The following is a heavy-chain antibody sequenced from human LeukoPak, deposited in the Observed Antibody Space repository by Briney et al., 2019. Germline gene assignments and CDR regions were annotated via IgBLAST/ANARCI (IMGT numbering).Heavy chain of an antibody. J-gene: IGHJ6*02. CDR1: GYTFISYG. V-gene: IGHV1-18*01. CDR2: ISAYNGNT. D-gene: IGHD6-19*01. Sequence: GASVKVSCKASGYTFISYGISWVRQAPAQGLEWMGWISAYNGNTNYAQKFQGRVTMTRNTSISTAYMELSSLRSEDTAVYYCARGIQDISLGQWLVYYYYYGMDVWGQGTTVTVSS. CDR3: ARGIQDISLGQWLVYYYYYGMDV.